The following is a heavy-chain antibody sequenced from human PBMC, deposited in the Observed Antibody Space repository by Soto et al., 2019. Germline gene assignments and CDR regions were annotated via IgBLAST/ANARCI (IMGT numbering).Heavy chain of an antibody. V-gene: IGHV1-3*01. CDR3: ARVGAAAGPYYFDY. J-gene: IGHJ4*02. D-gene: IGHD6-13*01. CDR1: GYTFTNYA. Sequence: ASVKVSCKASGYTFTNYAMHWVRQAPGQRLEWMGWINAGNGNTKYSQKFQGRVTITRDTSASTAYMELSSLRSEDTSVFYCARVGAAAGPYYFDYWGQGTLVTVSS. CDR2: INAGNGNT.